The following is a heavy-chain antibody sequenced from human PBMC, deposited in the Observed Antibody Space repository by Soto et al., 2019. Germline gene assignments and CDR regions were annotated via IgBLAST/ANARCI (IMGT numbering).Heavy chain of an antibody. J-gene: IGHJ4*02. D-gene: IGHD2-2*01. V-gene: IGHV4-39*01. Sequence: SETLSLTCTVSGGSISSSSYYWGWIRQPPGKGLEWIGSIYYSGSTYYNPSLKSRVTISVDTSKNQFSLKLSSVTAADTAVYYCARHGLYCSSTSCGFDYWGQGTLVTVSS. CDR2: IYYSGST. CDR3: ARHGLYCSSTSCGFDY. CDR1: GGSISSSSYY.